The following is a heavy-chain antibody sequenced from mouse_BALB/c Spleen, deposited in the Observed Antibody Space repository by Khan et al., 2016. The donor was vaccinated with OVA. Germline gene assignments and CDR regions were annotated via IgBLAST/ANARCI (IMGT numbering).Heavy chain of an antibody. V-gene: IGHV5-12*02. CDR3: ARGPTVGAFDY. CDR1: GFTFSDYF. D-gene: IGHD1-1*01. Sequence: EVELGESGGGLVQPGGPLKLSCATSGFTFSDYFMYWVRQTPEKRLEWVAYISNGGGSTYYPDTVKGRFTISRDDAKHTLHLQMSRLKSEVTAMYFCARGPTVGAFDYGGQGTTLTVSS. CDR2: ISNGGGST. J-gene: IGHJ2*01.